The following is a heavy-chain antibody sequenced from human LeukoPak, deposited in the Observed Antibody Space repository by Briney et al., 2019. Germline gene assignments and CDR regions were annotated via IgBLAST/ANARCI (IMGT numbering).Heavy chain of an antibody. CDR2: FDPEDGET. Sequence: GASVKVSCKVSGYTLTELSMHWVRQAPGKGLEWMGGFDPEDGETIYAQKFQGRVTMTEDTSTDTAYMELSSLRSEDTAVYYCATDRRRSPWPYSSGWYALNWYFDLWGRGTLVTVSS. V-gene: IGHV1-24*01. CDR1: GYTLTELS. D-gene: IGHD6-19*01. J-gene: IGHJ2*01. CDR3: ATDRRRSPWPYSSGWYALNWYFDL.